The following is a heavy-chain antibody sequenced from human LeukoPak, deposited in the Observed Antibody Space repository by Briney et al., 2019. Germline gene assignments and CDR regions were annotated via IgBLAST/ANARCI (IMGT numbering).Heavy chain of an antibody. CDR2: INPNSGGT. CDR3: ARDPTMVRGVIVYGMDV. CDR1: GGTFSSYA. V-gene: IGHV1-2*02. J-gene: IGHJ6*02. Sequence: ASVKVSCKASGGTFSSYAISWVRQAPGQGLEWMGWINPNSGGTNYAQKFQGRVTMTRDTSISTAYMELSRLRSDDTAVYYCARDPTMVRGVIVYGMDVWGQGTTVTVSS. D-gene: IGHD3-10*01.